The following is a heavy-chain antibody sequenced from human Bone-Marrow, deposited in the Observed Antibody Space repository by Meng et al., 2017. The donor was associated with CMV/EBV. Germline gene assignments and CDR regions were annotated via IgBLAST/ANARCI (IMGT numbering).Heavy chain of an antibody. J-gene: IGHJ5*02. CDR2: ISSSSSYI. V-gene: IGHV3-21*01. CDR3: ARGRSGIS. Sequence: GESLKISCAASGFTFSSYSMNWVRQAPGKGLEWVSSISSSSSYIYYADSVKGRFTISRDNAKNSLYLQMNSLRVEDTAVYYCARGRSGISWGQGTLVTVYS. D-gene: IGHD1-26*01. CDR1: GFTFSSYS.